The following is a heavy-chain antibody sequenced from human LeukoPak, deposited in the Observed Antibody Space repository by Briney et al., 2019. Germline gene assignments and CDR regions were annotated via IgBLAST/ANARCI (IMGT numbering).Heavy chain of an antibody. J-gene: IGHJ4*02. CDR3: ARQNGQLVNY. D-gene: IGHD6-6*01. CDR1: GASISSYY. V-gene: IGHV4-59*08. Sequence: PSETLSLTCTVSGASISSYYWSWIRQPPGKGLEWIGYVSDSGSTNYNPSLKSRVTISVDTSKNQFSLKLSSVTAGDTAVYYCARQNGQLVNYWGQGILVTVSS. CDR2: VSDSGST.